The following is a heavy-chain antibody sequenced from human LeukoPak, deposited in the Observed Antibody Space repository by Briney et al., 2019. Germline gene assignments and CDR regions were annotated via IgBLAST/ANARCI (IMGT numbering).Heavy chain of an antibody. CDR1: GFTFSSYS. Sequence: PGGSLRLSCAASGFTFSSYSMNWVRQAPGKGLEWVANIKQDGSEKYYVDSVKGRFTISRDNAKNSLYLQMNSLRAEDTAVYYCARQKEEEITIFGVVMPYYYYGMDVWGQGTTVTVSS. J-gene: IGHJ6*02. CDR3: ARQKEEEITIFGVVMPYYYYGMDV. CDR2: IKQDGSEK. D-gene: IGHD3-3*01. V-gene: IGHV3-7*03.